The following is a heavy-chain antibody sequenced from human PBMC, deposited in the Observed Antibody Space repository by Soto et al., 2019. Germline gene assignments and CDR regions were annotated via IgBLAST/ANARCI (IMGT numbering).Heavy chain of an antibody. D-gene: IGHD6-6*01. CDR1: GYTFTSYY. J-gene: IGHJ4*02. CDR3: VSSPLAAPPMIDY. Sequence: QVQLVQSGAEGKKPGASVKVSCKASGYTFTSYYMHWVRQAPGQGLEWMGVINPSGGSANYAQKFQGRVTMTRDTSTSTVSMELSSLMSKDTPVYYCVSSPLAAPPMIDYWGQGALVTVSS. V-gene: IGHV1-46*01. CDR2: INPSGGSA.